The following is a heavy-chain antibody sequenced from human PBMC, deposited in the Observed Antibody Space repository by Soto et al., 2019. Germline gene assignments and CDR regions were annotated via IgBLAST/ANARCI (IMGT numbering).Heavy chain of an antibody. V-gene: IGHV4-30-4*01. CDR3: ARAQVVPAVYFDY. Sequence: SETLSLTCTFSCGSIISGDYYWSWIRQPPGKGLEWIGYIYYSGSTYYNPSLKSRVTISVDTSKNQFSLKLSSVTAADTAVYYCARAQVVPAVYFDYWGQGTLVTVSS. D-gene: IGHD2-2*01. CDR2: IYYSGST. CDR1: CGSIISGDYY. J-gene: IGHJ4*02.